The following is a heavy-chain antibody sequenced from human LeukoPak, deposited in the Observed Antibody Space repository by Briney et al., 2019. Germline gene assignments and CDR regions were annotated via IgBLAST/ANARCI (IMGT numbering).Heavy chain of an antibody. CDR2: INSNSGDT. D-gene: IGHD5-12*01. J-gene: IGHJ4*02. CDR3: ARGGPSRGTGFYYFDY. V-gene: IGHV1-2*02. Sequence: ASVKVSCKASGYTFTGYYMHWVRQAPGQGLEWMGWINSNSGDTHYAQKFQGRVTMTRDTSISTGYMELSRLTSDDTALYYCARGGPSRGTGFYYFDYWGQGTPVTVSS. CDR1: GYTFTGYY.